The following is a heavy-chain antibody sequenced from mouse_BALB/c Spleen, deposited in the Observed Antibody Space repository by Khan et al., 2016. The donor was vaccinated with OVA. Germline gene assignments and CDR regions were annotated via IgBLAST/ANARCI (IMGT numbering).Heavy chain of an antibody. J-gene: IGHJ2*01. CDR2: TDPANGNT. CDR3: RISTINA. Sequence: EVQLQQSGAELVKPAASLKLSCTASGYNIKDIYIHWVKQRPEKGLERIRRTDPANGNTKYDPQFPGKATITADTSSNTAYLQLSSRRSEDTAVYYCRISTINAWGQGTTLTVSS. CDR1: GYNIKDIY. V-gene: IGHV14-3*02.